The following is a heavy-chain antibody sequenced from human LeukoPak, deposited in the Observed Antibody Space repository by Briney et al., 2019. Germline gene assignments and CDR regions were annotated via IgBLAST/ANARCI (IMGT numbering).Heavy chain of an antibody. Sequence: GGSLRLSCEASGLTFSKGWMSWVRQAPGKGLEWVGRLKSKSDGGTSEYAPPVKGRFTISRDDSKNMLFLEMSSLKTDDTAVYYCVIPQFHGASRNDYWGQGILVTVSS. D-gene: IGHD2-21*01. J-gene: IGHJ4*02. CDR1: GLTFSKGW. V-gene: IGHV3-15*01. CDR2: LKSKSDGGTS. CDR3: VIPQFHGASRNDY.